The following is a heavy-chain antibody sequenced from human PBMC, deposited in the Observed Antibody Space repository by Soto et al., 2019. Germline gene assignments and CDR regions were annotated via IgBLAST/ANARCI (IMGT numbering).Heavy chain of an antibody. CDR2: ISGSGGST. Sequence: GGSLRLSCAASGSTFSSYAMSWVRQAPGKGLEWVSAISGSGGSTYCADSVKGRFTNSRDNSKNTLYLQMNSLRAEDTAVYYCAKTGDSSGYYYDCWGQGTLVTSPQ. D-gene: IGHD3-22*01. CDR1: GSTFSSYA. V-gene: IGHV3-23*01. CDR3: AKTGDSSGYYYDC. J-gene: IGHJ4*02.